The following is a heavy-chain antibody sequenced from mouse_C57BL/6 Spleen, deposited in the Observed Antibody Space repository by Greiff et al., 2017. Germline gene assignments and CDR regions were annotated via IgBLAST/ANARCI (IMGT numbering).Heavy chain of an antibody. V-gene: IGHV1-20*01. J-gene: IGHJ2*01. D-gene: IGHD2-1*01. CDR3: ARKEVYGNSIDY. CDR1: GYSFTGYF. CDR2: INPYNGDT. Sequence: EVKLVESGPELVKPGDSVKISCKASGYSFTGYFMNWVMQSHGKSLEWIGRINPYNGDTFYNQKFKGKATLTVDKSSSTAHMELRSLTSEDSAVYYCARKEVYGNSIDYWGQGTTLTVSS.